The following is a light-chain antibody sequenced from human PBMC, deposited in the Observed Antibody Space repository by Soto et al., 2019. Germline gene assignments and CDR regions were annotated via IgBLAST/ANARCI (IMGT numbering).Light chain of an antibody. Sequence: MTQSPLSLPVTLGQPASISCRASRSLIYTDGNTYLNWFHQRPGQSPRRLFAKVSNRDSGVPDRFSGSGSGTDFTLKISRVEAEDVGLYYCMQGTHWPYTFGQGTKLEIK. CDR3: MQGTHWPYT. CDR1: RSLIYTDGNTY. V-gene: IGKV2-30*01. CDR2: KVS. J-gene: IGKJ2*01.